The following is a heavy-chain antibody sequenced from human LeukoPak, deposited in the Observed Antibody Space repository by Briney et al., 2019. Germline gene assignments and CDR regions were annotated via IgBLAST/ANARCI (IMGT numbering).Heavy chain of an antibody. J-gene: IGHJ4*02. CDR3: ARVRGSYLFDY. D-gene: IGHD1-26*01. Sequence: GGSLRLSCAASGFTVSSDYMNWVRQAPGKGLEWVSVIYSDGSTYYADSVKGRFTISRDKSKNTLYLQLNSLRAEDTAVYYCARVRGSYLFDYWGQGTLVTVSS. CDR2: IYSDGST. CDR1: GFTVSSDY. V-gene: IGHV3-66*01.